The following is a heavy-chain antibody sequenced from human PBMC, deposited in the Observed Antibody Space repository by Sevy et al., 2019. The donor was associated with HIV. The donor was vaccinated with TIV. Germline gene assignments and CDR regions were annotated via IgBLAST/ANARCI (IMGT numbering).Heavy chain of an antibody. CDR1: GFTFSSYS. CDR3: AGDSNNWNSRIHFDY. V-gene: IGHV3-48*01. CDR2: ISSSSSTI. J-gene: IGHJ4*02. D-gene: IGHD1-7*01. Sequence: GGSLRLSCAASGFTFSSYSMNWVRQAPGKGLEWVSYISSSSSTIYYADSVKGRFTISRDNAKNSLYLQMNSLRAEDKAVYYCAGDSNNWNSRIHFDYWGQGTLVTVSS.